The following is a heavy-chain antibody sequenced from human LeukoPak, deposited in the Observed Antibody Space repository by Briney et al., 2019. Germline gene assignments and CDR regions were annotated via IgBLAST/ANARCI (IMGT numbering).Heavy chain of an antibody. D-gene: IGHD3-22*01. CDR2: VSPADSDT. V-gene: IGHV5-51*01. CDR1: GFDFTSFW. Sequence: GESLKISCKASGFDFTSFWIGWVRQMPGKGLDWMGIVSPADSDTRYNPSFRGQVTFSVDTSINTAYLQWSSLKASDTAMYYCARFTYYYDSSGYPPDYWGQGTLVTVSS. J-gene: IGHJ4*02. CDR3: ARFTYYYDSSGYPPDY.